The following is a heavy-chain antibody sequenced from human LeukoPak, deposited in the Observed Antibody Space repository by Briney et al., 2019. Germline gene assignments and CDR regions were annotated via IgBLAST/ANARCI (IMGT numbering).Heavy chain of an antibody. CDR2: IIPIFGTA. CDR1: GGTFSSYA. D-gene: IGHD3-22*01. J-gene: IGHJ4*02. Sequence: SVKVSCKASGGTFSSYAISWVRQAPGQGLEWVGGIIPIFGTANYAQKFQGRVTITADESTSTAYMELSSLRSEDTAVYYCATSEMYYYDSSGYYPFDYWGQGTLVTVSS. CDR3: ATSEMYYYDSSGYYPFDY. V-gene: IGHV1-69*13.